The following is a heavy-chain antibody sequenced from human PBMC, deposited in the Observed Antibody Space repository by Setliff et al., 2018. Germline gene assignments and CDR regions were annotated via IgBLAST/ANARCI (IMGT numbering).Heavy chain of an antibody. D-gene: IGHD2-15*01. CDR1: GYIFKSCG. J-gene: IGHJ3*01. CDR3: AISTLSICSGGSCPNAFDV. V-gene: IGHV1-18*01. CDR2: ISSYNDVT. Sequence: GASVKVSCKASGYIFKSCGISWVRQAPGQGLEWMGWISSYNDVTNYAQSFQGRVTMTTDTSKSAAYMDLRGLRSDDTAVYYCAISTLSICSGGSCPNAFDVWGQGTMVT.